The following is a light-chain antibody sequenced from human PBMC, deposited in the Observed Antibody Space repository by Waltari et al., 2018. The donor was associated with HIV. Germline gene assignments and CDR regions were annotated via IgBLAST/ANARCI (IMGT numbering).Light chain of an antibody. CDR3: QQYGSSPPVT. CDR1: QSVSSSY. J-gene: IGKJ5*01. CDR2: GAS. V-gene: IGKV3-20*01. Sequence: EIVLTQSPGTLSLSPGERATLSCRDSQSVSSSYLAWYQKKPGQAPRLLIYGASSRATGIPDRFSGSGSGTDFTLTISRLEPEDFAVYYCQQYGSSPPVTFGQGTRLEIK.